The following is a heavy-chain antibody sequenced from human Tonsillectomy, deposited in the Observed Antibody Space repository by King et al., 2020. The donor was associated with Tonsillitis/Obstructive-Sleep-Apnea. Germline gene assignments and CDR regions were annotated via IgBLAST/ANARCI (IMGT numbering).Heavy chain of an antibody. CDR3: ASLSTDAFDI. D-gene: IGHD2-2*01. J-gene: IGHJ3*02. CDR2: IWYDGSNK. Sequence: VQLVESGGGVVQPGRSLRLSCAASGFTLSSYGMHWVRQAPGKGLEWVAVIWYDGSNKYYADSVKGRFTISRDNSKNTLYLQMNSLRAEDTAVYYCASLSTDAFDIWGQGTMVTVSS. CDR1: GFTLSSYG. V-gene: IGHV3-33*01.